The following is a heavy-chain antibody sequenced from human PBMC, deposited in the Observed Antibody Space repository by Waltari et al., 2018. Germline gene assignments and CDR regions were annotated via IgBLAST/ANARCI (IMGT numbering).Heavy chain of an antibody. Sequence: QVQLVQSGAEVKKPGSSVKVSCKASGGTFSSYAISWVRQAPGQGLEWMGRISPIFGTANYAQKFQGRVTITADKSTSTAYMELSSLRSEDTAVYYCARDRTLSPLNAFDIWGQGTMVTVSS. D-gene: IGHD3-16*01. J-gene: IGHJ3*02. V-gene: IGHV1-69*08. CDR2: ISPIFGTA. CDR1: GGTFSSYA. CDR3: ARDRTLSPLNAFDI.